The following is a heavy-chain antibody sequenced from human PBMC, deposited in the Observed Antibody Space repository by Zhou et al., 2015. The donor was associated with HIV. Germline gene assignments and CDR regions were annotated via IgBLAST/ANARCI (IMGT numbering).Heavy chain of an antibody. CDR2: IIPIFGTA. CDR3: ARDPAQDGYYDSSGYYYPGAFDI. V-gene: IGHV1-69*12. J-gene: IGHJ3*02. Sequence: QVQLVQSGAEVKKPGSSVKVSCKASGGTFSSYAISWVRQAPGQGLEWMGGIIPIFGTANYAQKFQGRVTITADESTSTAYMELSSLRSEDTAVYYCARDPAQDGYYDSSGYYYPGAFDIWGQGTMVTVSS. D-gene: IGHD3-22*01. CDR1: GGTFSSYA.